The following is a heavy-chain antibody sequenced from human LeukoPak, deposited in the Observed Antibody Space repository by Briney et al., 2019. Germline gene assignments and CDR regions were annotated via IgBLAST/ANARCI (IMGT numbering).Heavy chain of an antibody. J-gene: IGHJ6*03. CDR3: TSGDYVPYYYYYMDV. CDR2: IRSKAYGGTT. Sequence: GGSLRLSCTASGFTFGDYAMSWVRQAPGKGLEWVGFIRSKAYGGTTEYAASVKGRFTISRDDSKSIAYLQMNSLKTEDTAMYYCTSGDYVPYYYYYMDVWGKGTTVTVSS. D-gene: IGHD4-17*01. V-gene: IGHV3-49*04. CDR1: GFTFGDYA.